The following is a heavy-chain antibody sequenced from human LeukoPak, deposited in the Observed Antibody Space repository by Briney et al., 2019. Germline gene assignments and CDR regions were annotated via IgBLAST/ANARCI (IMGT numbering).Heavy chain of an antibody. J-gene: IGHJ4*02. Sequence: ASVKVSCKASGYTFASYGISWVRQAPGQGLEWMGWISAYNGNTNYAQKLQGRVTMTTDTSTSTAYMELRSLRSDDTAVYYCARALIQDCSGGSCYSLDYWGQGTLVTVSS. V-gene: IGHV1-18*01. CDR3: ARALIQDCSGGSCYSLDY. CDR1: GYTFASYG. D-gene: IGHD2-15*01. CDR2: ISAYNGNT.